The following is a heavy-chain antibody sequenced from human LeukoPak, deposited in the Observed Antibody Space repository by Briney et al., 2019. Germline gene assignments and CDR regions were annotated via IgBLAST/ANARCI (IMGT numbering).Heavy chain of an antibody. Sequence: ASVKVSCKASGYTFTAYYMHWVRQAPGQGPEWMGWINPNSGGTSYAQKFQGRATMTRDTSISTAYMELTRLTSDDTAVYYCARDGYTFGDNWFDPWGQGTLVTVSS. CDR3: ARDGYTFGDNWFDP. CDR2: INPNSGGT. J-gene: IGHJ5*02. CDR1: GYTFTAYY. D-gene: IGHD5-18*01. V-gene: IGHV1-2*02.